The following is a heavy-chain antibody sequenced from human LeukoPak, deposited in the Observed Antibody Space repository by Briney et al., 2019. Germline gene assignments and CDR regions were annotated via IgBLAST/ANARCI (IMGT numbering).Heavy chain of an antibody. V-gene: IGHV3-48*04. D-gene: IGHD1-14*01. J-gene: IGHJ6*02. Sequence: PGGSLRLSCATSGFTFSSYTMNWVRQAPGKGLEWISSILSDSGTTIHYADSVKGRFTISRDNAKNSLSLQMNSLRVEDTAVYYCVRGTSHPAWGQGTTVTVSS. CDR1: GFTFSSYT. CDR3: VRGTSHPA. CDR2: ILSDSGTTI.